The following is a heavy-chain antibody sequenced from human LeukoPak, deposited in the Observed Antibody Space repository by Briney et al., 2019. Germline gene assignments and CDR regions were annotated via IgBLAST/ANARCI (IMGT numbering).Heavy chain of an antibody. V-gene: IGHV1-2*02. Sequence: ASVKVSCKASGYTFTGYYMHWVRQAPGQGLEWMGWINPNSGGTNYAQKLQGRVTMTRDTSISTAYMELSRLRSDDTAVYYCATEYSTPAGDNWFDPWGQGTLVTVSS. D-gene: IGHD6-13*01. CDR3: ATEYSTPAGDNWFDP. J-gene: IGHJ5*02. CDR1: GYTFTGYY. CDR2: INPNSGGT.